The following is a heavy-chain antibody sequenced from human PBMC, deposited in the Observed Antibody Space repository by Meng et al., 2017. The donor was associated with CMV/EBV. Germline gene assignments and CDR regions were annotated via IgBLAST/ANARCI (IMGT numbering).Heavy chain of an antibody. J-gene: IGHJ4*02. Sequence: QVQLAQSGAGVKKPGAPVKFSCKASGYTFTSYGIIWVRQAPGQGLEWMGWISAYNGNTNYAQKLQGRVTMTTDTSTSTAYMELRSLRSDDTAVYYCATDILTHFDYWGQGTLVPSPQ. CDR1: GYTFTSYG. D-gene: IGHD3-9*01. V-gene: IGHV1-18*01. CDR2: ISAYNGNT. CDR3: ATDILTHFDY.